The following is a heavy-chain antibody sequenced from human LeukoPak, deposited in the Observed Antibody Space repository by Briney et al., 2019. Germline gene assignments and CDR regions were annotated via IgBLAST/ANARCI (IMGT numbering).Heavy chain of an antibody. Sequence: GGSLRLSCAVSGFTVSDNYMSWVRQAPGKGLEWVSIIYRSGATYDADSVKGRFTVSRDNSKNTLFLQMNSRRGEDTAVYYCARDEQGNGSLDYWGQGTLVTVSS. CDR1: GFTVSDNY. J-gene: IGHJ4*02. CDR2: IYRSGAT. D-gene: IGHD1/OR15-1a*01. CDR3: ARDEQGNGSLDY. V-gene: IGHV3-66*03.